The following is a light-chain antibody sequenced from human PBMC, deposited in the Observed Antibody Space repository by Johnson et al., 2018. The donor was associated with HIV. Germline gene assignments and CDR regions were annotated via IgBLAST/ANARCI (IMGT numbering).Light chain of an antibody. Sequence: QPVLTQPPSVSAAPGQKVTISCSGSSSNIGNNYVSWFQQLPGTAPKLLIYDNNERPSGIPDRFSGSKSGTSATLGITGLQTGDEADYYCGTWDSSLTVYVFGTGTNVTVL. J-gene: IGLJ1*01. CDR3: GTWDSSLTVYV. V-gene: IGLV1-51*01. CDR1: SSNIGNNY. CDR2: DNN.